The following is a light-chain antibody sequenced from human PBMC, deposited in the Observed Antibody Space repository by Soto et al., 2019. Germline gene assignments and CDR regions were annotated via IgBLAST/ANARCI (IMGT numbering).Light chain of an antibody. Sequence: QSALTQPRSVSGSPGQSVTISCTGTSSDVSAYDYVSWYQHRPGKSPKLIIYDLDKRPSGVPDRFSGSRSANTASLTISGLQAEDEASYYCCSYAGTFPFVIFGGGTKVPVL. CDR1: SSDVSAYDY. CDR3: CSYAGTFPFVI. J-gene: IGLJ2*01. CDR2: DLD. V-gene: IGLV2-11*01.